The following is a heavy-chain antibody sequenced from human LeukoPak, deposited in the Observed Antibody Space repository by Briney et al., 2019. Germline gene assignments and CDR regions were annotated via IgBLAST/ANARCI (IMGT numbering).Heavy chain of an antibody. J-gene: IGHJ4*02. CDR2: ISSSSSYI. D-gene: IGHD3-9*01. Sequence: PGGSLRLSCAASGFTFSSYSMNWVRQAPGKGLEWVSSISSSSSYIYYADSVKGRFTISRDNAKNSLYLQMNSLRAEDTAVYYYARDHYDILTGYYYIDYWGQGTLVTVSS. CDR3: ARDHYDILTGYYYIDY. CDR1: GFTFSSYS. V-gene: IGHV3-21*01.